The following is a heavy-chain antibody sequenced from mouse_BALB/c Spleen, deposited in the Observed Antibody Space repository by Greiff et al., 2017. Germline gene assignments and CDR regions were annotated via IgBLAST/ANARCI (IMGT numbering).Heavy chain of an antibody. CDR2: ISDGGSYT. Sequence: EVQVVESGGGLVKPGGSLKLSCAASGFTFSDYYMYWVRQTPEKRLEWVATISDGGSYTYYPDSVKGRFTISRDNAKNNLCLQTSSLKSEDTAMYYCARGYYGSRGAMDYWGQGTSVTVSS. V-gene: IGHV5-4*02. CDR3: ARGYYGSRGAMDY. CDR1: GFTFSDYY. D-gene: IGHD1-1*01. J-gene: IGHJ4*01.